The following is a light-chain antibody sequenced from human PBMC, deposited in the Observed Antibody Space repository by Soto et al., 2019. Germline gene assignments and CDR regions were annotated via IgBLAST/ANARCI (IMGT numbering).Light chain of an antibody. CDR1: SSDLGGYNY. J-gene: IGLJ3*02. Sequence: QSVLTQPASVSGSPGQSISISRTGTSSDLGGYNYVSWYQQHPGKAPKLMIYEVSNRPSGVSNRFSGSKSGNTPSLTISGLQAEDEADYYCSSYTRSSTRVFGGGTKLTVL. CDR2: EVS. CDR3: SSYTRSSTRV. V-gene: IGLV2-14*01.